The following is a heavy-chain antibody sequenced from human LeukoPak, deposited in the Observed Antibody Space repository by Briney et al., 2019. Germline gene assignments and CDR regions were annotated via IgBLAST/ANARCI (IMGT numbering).Heavy chain of an antibody. CDR3: ATICSTISCHNYMDV. CDR1: GGSISSYY. Sequence: SETLSLTCTVSGGSISSYYWSWIRQPPGKGLEWIGYIYYSGSTNYNPSLKSRVTISVDTSKNQFSLKLSSVTAADTAVYYCATICSTISCHNYMDVWGKGTTVTVSS. D-gene: IGHD2-2*02. CDR2: IYYSGST. V-gene: IGHV4-59*01. J-gene: IGHJ6*03.